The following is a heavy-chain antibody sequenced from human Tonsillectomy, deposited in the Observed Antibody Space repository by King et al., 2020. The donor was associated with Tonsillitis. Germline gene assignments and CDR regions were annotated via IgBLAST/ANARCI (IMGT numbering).Heavy chain of an antibody. V-gene: IGHV3-74*01. CDR2: INSDGSST. J-gene: IGHJ6*02. Sequence: VQLVESGGGLVQPGGSLRLSCAASGFTFSNYWMHWVRQAPGKGLVWVSRINSDGSSTSYADSVKGRFTISRDNARNTLYLQMNSWRAEDTAVYYCARGPEYYDILTGYLPGYYGMDVWGQGTTVTVSS. D-gene: IGHD3-9*01. CDR1: GFTFSNYW. CDR3: ARGPEYYDILTGYLPGYYGMDV.